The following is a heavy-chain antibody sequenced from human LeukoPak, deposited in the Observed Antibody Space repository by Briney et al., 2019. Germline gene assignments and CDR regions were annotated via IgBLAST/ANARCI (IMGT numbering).Heavy chain of an antibody. V-gene: IGHV3-48*01. Sequence: HSGGSLRLSCAASGFTFSSYSMDWVRQAPGKGLEWVSYISSSSSPIYYADSVKGRFAISRDNAKNSLYLQMNSLRAEDTAVYYCARDHHRRLYDSQARDTFDIWGQGTMVTVSS. CDR2: ISSSSSPI. CDR1: GFTFSSYS. D-gene: IGHD3-22*01. J-gene: IGHJ3*02. CDR3: ARDHHRRLYDSQARDTFDI.